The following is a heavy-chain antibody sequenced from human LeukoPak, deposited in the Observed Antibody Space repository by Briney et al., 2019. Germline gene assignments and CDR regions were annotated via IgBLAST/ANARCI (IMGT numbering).Heavy chain of an antibody. D-gene: IGHD1-26*01. J-gene: IGHJ4*02. CDR2: INPNSGGT. CDR3: ATSAYSGSYSPFDY. V-gene: IGHV1-2*02. Sequence: ASVKVSCKASGYTFTGYYMHWVRQAPGQGLEWMGWINPNSGGTNYAQKFQGRVTMTRDTSISTAYMELSRLRSDDTAVYYCATSAYSGSYSPFDYWGQGTLVTVSS. CDR1: GYTFTGYY.